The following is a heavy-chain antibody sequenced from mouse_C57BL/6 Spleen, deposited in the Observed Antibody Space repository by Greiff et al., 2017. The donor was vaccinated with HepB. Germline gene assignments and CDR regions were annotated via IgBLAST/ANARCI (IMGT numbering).Heavy chain of an antibody. J-gene: IGHJ4*01. CDR2: IDPSDSYT. D-gene: IGHD4-1*01. V-gene: IGHV1-50*01. CDR1: GYTFTSYW. CDR3: AIKTNGDGPHMDY. Sequence: QVQLQQPGAELVKPGASVKLSCKASGYTFTSYWMQWVKQRPGQGLEWIGEIDPSDSYTNYNQKFKGKATLTVDTSSSTAYMQLSSLTSEDSAVYYCAIKTNGDGPHMDYWGQGTSVTVSS.